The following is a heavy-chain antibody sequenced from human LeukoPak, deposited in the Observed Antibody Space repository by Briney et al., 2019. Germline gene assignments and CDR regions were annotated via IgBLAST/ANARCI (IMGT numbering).Heavy chain of an antibody. J-gene: IGHJ4*02. V-gene: IGHV4-39*01. D-gene: IGHD3-10*01. CDR2: IYYSGST. Sequence: SETLSLTCTVSGGSISSSNYQWGWIRQPPGKGLEWIGNIYYSGSTYYNPSLKSRVTISIYTSKNQFSLKLSSVTAADTAVYFCARLVWVNFYGFLPRERHTLYFDYWGQGTLVTVSS. CDR3: ARLVWVNFYGFLPRERHTLYFDY. CDR1: GGSISSSNYQ.